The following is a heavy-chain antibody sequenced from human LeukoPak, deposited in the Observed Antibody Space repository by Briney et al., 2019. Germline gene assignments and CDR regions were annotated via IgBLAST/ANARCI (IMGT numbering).Heavy chain of an antibody. CDR2: INPNSGGT. J-gene: IGHJ4*02. Sequence: ASVKVSCKASGYTFTGYYMHWVRQAPGQGLEWMGWINPNSGGTNYAQKFQGRVTMTTDTSTSTAYMELRSLRSDDTAVYYCAREQYHYDNSGYYDYWGQGTLVTVSS. CDR1: GYTFTGYY. D-gene: IGHD3-22*01. V-gene: IGHV1-2*02. CDR3: AREQYHYDNSGYYDY.